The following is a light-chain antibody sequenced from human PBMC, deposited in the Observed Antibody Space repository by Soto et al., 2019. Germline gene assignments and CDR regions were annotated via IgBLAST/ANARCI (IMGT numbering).Light chain of an antibody. J-gene: IGKJ2*01. CDR3: QHYGSSSGYT. CDR2: GTS. CDR1: QNIATQL. Sequence: VLTQSPGTLSLSPGERATLSCRTSQNIATQLFTWYQQRPGQAPRVLIYGTSTRATGIPDRFSGSGSGTDFTLTISRLEPEDFAVYYCQHYGSSSGYTFGQGTKLEIK. V-gene: IGKV3-20*01.